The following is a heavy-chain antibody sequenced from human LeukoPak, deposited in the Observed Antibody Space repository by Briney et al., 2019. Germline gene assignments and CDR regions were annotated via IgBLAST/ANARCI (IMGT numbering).Heavy chain of an antibody. D-gene: IGHD6-13*01. CDR1: GYSFTSYW. V-gene: IGHV5-51*01. Sequence: GESLKISCKGSGYSFTSYWIGWGRQMPGKGLEGRGIIYPGDSDTRYSPSFQGQVTISAYKSISTAYLQWSSLTASDTAMYYCARLIRIAAAGLNDSWGQGTLVTVSS. CDR3: ARLIRIAAAGLNDS. CDR2: IYPGDSDT. J-gene: IGHJ4*02.